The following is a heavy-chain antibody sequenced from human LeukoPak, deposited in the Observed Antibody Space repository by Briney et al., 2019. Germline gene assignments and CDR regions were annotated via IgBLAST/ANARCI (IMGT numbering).Heavy chain of an antibody. D-gene: IGHD3-16*01. Sequence: GGSLRLSCAASGFIFSTYGMYWVRQAPGKGLEWVAFIRHDESIKNYADSVKGRSTISRDNSKNTLYLQMNSLRAEDTAVYYCAKDSLADIDYWGQGTLVTVSS. CDR1: GFIFSTYG. CDR2: IRHDESIK. CDR3: AKDSLADIDY. J-gene: IGHJ4*02. V-gene: IGHV3-30*02.